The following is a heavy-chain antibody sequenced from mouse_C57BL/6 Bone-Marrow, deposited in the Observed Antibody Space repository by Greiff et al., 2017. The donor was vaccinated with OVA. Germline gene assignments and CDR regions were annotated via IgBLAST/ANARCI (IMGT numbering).Heavy chain of an antibody. J-gene: IGHJ4*01. CDR2: INPNNGGT. CDR3: ARRGLRSYYYAMDY. D-gene: IGHD3-2*02. Sequence: VQLQQSGPELVKPGASVKISCKASGYTFTDYYMNWVKQSHGKSLEWIGDINPNNGGTSYNQKFKGKATLTVDKSSSTAYMELRSLTSEDSAVYYCARRGLRSYYYAMDYWGQGTSVTVSS. V-gene: IGHV1-26*01. CDR1: GYTFTDYY.